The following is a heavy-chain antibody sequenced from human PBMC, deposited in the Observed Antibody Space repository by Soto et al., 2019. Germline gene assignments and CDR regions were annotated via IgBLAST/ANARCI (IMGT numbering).Heavy chain of an antibody. Sequence: ETLALTCRVSGDSISSYFKNWIRQPPGKGLEWIGCIYDDGSTKYNPSLESRVTILLDTSKNEFSLRLRSVTSADTAVYYCVSSRSAIYGDAFDVWGQGTMVTVSS. CDR3: VSSRSAIYGDAFDV. J-gene: IGHJ3*01. CDR2: IYDDGST. D-gene: IGHD3-10*02. CDR1: GDSISSYF. V-gene: IGHV4-59*03.